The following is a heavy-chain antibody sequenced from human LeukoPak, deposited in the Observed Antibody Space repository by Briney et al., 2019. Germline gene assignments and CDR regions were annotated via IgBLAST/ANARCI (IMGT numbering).Heavy chain of an antibody. J-gene: IGHJ4*02. CDR3: ARPRGDLWSGYDY. D-gene: IGHD3-3*01. CDR2: TYYSGST. Sequence: SETLSLTCSVSGGSISRSSYYWTWIRQSPERGLEWIGNTYYSGSTLYNPSLKSRVTISVDTSKNQFSLRLTSVTAADTAVYYCARPRGDLWSGYDYWGQGVLVTVSP. V-gene: IGHV4-39*01. CDR1: GGSISRSSYY.